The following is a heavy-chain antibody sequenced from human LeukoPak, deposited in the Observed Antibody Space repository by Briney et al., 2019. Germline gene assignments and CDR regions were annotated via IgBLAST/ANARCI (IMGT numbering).Heavy chain of an antibody. D-gene: IGHD6-13*01. J-gene: IGHJ6*04. Sequence: GGSLRLSCAASGFTFSSYSMNWVRQAPGKGLEWVSSISSSSSYIYYAGSVKGRFTISRDNAKNSLYLQMNSLRAEDTAVYYCARRIAAAGTIWVDVWGKGTTVTVSS. V-gene: IGHV3-21*01. CDR1: GFTFSSYS. CDR3: ARRIAAAGTIWVDV. CDR2: ISSSSSYI.